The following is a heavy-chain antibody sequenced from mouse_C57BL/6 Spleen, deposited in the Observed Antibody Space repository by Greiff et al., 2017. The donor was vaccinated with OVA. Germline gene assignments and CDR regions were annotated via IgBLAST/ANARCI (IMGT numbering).Heavy chain of an antibody. J-gene: IGHJ2*01. V-gene: IGHV1-69*01. CDR2: IDPSDSYT. CDR1: GYTFTSYW. Sequence: QVQLQQPGAELVMPGASVKLSCKASGYTFTSYWMHWVKQRPGQGLEWIGEIDPSDSYTNYNQKFKGKSTLTVDKSSSTAYMQLSSLTSEDSAVYYCARRRLRPFYYGYWGQSTTLTVSS. D-gene: IGHD2-4*01. CDR3: ARRRLRPFYYGY.